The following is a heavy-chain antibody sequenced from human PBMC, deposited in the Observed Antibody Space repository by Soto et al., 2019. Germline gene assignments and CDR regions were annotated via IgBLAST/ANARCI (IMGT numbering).Heavy chain of an antibody. CDR2: ISYDGSNK. V-gene: IGHV3-30*18. J-gene: IGHJ6*02. CDR1: GFTFSSYG. Sequence: GGSLRLSCAASGFTFSSYGMHGVRQAPGKGLEWEAVISYDGSNKYYADSVKGRFTISRDNSKNTLYLQMNSLRAEDTAVYYCAKDRRYDSSSAWVPRSDDYYYGMDVWGQGTRVTVSS. D-gene: IGHD6-6*01. CDR3: AKDRRYDSSSAWVPRSDDYYYGMDV.